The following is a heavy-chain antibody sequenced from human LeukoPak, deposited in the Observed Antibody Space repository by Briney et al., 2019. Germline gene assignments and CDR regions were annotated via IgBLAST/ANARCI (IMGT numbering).Heavy chain of an antibody. V-gene: IGHV3-74*01. CDR1: GFTFSSYW. J-gene: IGHJ4*02. CDR2: INSDGSST. Sequence: GRSLRLSCAASGFTFSSYWMHWVRRAPGKGLVWVSRINSDGSSTNYADSVKGRFTISRDNAKNTLYLQMNSLRAEDTAVYYCASTLSSSPHWGRGTLVTVSS. CDR3: ASTLSSSPH. D-gene: IGHD6-6*01.